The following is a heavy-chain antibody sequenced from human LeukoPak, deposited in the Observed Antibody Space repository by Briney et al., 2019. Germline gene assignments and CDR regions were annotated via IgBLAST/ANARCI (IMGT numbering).Heavy chain of an antibody. V-gene: IGHV1-69*13. CDR3: ALGLRYFDWLFDPYYYYYGMDV. CDR1: GGTFSSYA. Sequence: ASVKVSCKASGGTFSSYAISWVRQAPGQGLEWMGGIIPIFGTANYAQKFQGRVTITADESTSTAYMELSSLRSEDTAVYYCALGLRYFDWLFDPYYYYYGMDVWGQGTTVTVSS. J-gene: IGHJ6*02. D-gene: IGHD3-9*01. CDR2: IIPIFGTA.